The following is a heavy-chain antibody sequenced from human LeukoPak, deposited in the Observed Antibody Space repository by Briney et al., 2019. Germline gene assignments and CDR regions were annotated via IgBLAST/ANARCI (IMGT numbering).Heavy chain of an antibody. CDR2: INPGGTTM. CDR1: GFMFSSYE. J-gene: IGHJ4*02. Sequence: GGSLRLSCAASGFMFSSYEMYWVRQAPGKGLEWVSYINPGGTTMYYADSVSGRFTIPRDNAKNSLFLQMNSLRADDTAVYFCALLAVASDFDYWGQGSLVTVSS. CDR3: ALLAVASDFDY. V-gene: IGHV3-48*03. D-gene: IGHD6-19*01.